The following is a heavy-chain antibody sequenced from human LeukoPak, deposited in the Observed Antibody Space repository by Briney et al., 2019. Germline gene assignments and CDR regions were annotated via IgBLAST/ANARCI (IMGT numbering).Heavy chain of an antibody. Sequence: GGSLRLSCAAAGFTFDDYAMRWVRQAPGNGLGWVSGIGWNSGGIVYADSVKGRFTISRDNAKKSLYLQMNSLGAEDTALYYCVKVTAAGFVDHWGQGTLVTVSS. CDR2: IGWNSGGI. D-gene: IGHD6-13*01. CDR1: GFTFDDYA. V-gene: IGHV3-9*01. CDR3: VKVTAAGFVDH. J-gene: IGHJ4*02.